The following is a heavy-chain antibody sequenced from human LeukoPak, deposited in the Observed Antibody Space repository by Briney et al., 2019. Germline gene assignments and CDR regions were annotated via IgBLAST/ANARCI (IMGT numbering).Heavy chain of an antibody. V-gene: IGHV3-30*02. CDR2: IRYDGSNK. CDR1: GFTFSSYG. J-gene: IGHJ4*02. D-gene: IGHD3-3*01. CDR3: AKDLSASAWSGYPGYFDY. Sequence: PGGSLRLSCAASGFTFSSYGMHWVRQAPGKGLEWVAFIRYDGSNKYYADSVKGRFTISRDNSKNTLYLQMNSLRAEDTAVYYCAKDLSASAWSGYPGYFDYWGQGTLVTVSS.